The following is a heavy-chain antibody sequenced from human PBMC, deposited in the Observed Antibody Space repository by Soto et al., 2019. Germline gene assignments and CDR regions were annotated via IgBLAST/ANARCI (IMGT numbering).Heavy chain of an antibody. J-gene: IGHJ6*02. CDR2: IYYTGST. Sequence: QVQLQESGPGLVKASETLSLTCTVSGGSISSYYWSWIRQPPGKGLEWIGFIYYTGSTNYNPSLRSRVTISVDTSKTQFSLKLRSVNAADTAVYFWARDKGPRRSYYGMDVWGQGTTVTVAS. V-gene: IGHV4-59*01. CDR3: ARDKGPRRSYYGMDV. CDR1: GGSISSYY. D-gene: IGHD6-6*01.